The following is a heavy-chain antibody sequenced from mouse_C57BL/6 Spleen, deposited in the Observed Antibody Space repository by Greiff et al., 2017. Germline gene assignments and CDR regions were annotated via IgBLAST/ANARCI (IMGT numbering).Heavy chain of an antibody. D-gene: IGHD2-2*01. V-gene: IGHV14-3*01. CDR2: IDPANGNT. J-gene: IGHJ4*01. CDR3: GYGYDGYYYAIDY. CDR1: GFNIKNTY. Sequence: VQLKESVAELVRPGASVKLSCTASGFNIKNTYMHWVKQRPEQGLEWIGRIDPANGNTKYAPTFQGKATITADTSSNTAYLQLSSLTSEDTAIKYCGYGYDGYYYAIDYWGQGTSVTVSS.